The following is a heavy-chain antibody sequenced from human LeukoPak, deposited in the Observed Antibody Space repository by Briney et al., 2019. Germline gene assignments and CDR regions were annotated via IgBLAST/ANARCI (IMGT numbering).Heavy chain of an antibody. CDR2: ISYDGSNK. J-gene: IGHJ4*02. V-gene: IGHV3-30*04. CDR1: GFTFSSYA. CDR3: AKDGPGYGGNSGIDY. D-gene: IGHD4-23*01. Sequence: PGRSLRLSCAASGFTFSSYAMHWVRQAPGKGLEWVAVISYDGSNKYYADSVKGRFTISRDNSKNTLYLQMNSLRAEDTAVYYCAKDGPGYGGNSGIDYWGQGTLVTVSS.